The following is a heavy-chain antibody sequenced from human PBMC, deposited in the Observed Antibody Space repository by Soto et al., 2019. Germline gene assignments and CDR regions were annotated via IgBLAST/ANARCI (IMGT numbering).Heavy chain of an antibody. J-gene: IGHJ4*02. CDR3: ARERRGGNSGYYLDY. D-gene: IGHD2-21*02. V-gene: IGHV3-30-3*01. Sequence: QVQLVESGGGMVQPGRSLRLSCAASGFTFSNYAMHWVRQAPGKGLEWVTVISSDGNNKYYADSVKGRFTISRDNSKNTLYLQVISLRAEDTAVYYCARERRGGNSGYYLDYWGQGTLVTVSS. CDR1: GFTFSNYA. CDR2: ISSDGNNK.